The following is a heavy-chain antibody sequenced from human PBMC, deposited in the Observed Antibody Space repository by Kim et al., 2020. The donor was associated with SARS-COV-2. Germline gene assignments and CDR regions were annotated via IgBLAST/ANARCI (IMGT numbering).Heavy chain of an antibody. Sequence: SRVTISVDTSKNQFSLKLSSVTAADTAVYYCASTVLRYFDWLFPGNWFDPWGQGTLVTVSS. D-gene: IGHD3-9*01. CDR3: ASTVLRYFDWLFPGNWFDP. J-gene: IGHJ5*02. V-gene: IGHV4-39*01.